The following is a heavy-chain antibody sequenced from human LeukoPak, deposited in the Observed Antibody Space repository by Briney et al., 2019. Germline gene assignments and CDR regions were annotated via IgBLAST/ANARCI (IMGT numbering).Heavy chain of an antibody. D-gene: IGHD5-12*01. J-gene: IGHJ4*02. V-gene: IGHV3-9*01. CDR3: AVSGYIGSFDY. Sequence: GRSLRLSCAASGFTFDDYAMHWVRQAPGKGLEGVSGISWNSGSIGYADSVKGRFTISRDNAKNSLYLQMNSLRAEDTALYYCAVSGYIGSFDYWGQGTLVTVSS. CDR1: GFTFDDYA. CDR2: ISWNSGSI.